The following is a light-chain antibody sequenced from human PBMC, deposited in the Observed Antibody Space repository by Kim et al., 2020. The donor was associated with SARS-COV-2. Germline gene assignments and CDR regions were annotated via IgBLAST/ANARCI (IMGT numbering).Light chain of an antibody. CDR3: SSYTSDNTVV. CDR2: DVS. J-gene: IGLJ2*01. Sequence: GQSFTISCTGTISDIGGYNYVSWYQQHPGKAPKLMIYDVSNRPSGVSNRFSGSKSGNTASLTISGLQAEDEADYYCSSYTSDNTVVFGGGTQLTVL. V-gene: IGLV2-14*03. CDR1: ISDIGGYNY.